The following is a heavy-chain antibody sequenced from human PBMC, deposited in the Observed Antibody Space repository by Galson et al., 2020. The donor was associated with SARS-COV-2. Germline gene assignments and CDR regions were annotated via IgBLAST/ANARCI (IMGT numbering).Heavy chain of an antibody. V-gene: IGHV4-59*08. D-gene: IGHD6-6*01. CDR1: GGSIRGVY. Sequence: SQTPSLPCTASGGSIRGVYYCWIRQPPGKGLEWIGCMDYSGSTNFNPSLTSRVAISVDTSKNQFSLKLSSVTAADTAVYYCARQLEQLSYGMDVWGQGTTVTVSS. J-gene: IGHJ6*02. CDR2: MDYSGST. CDR3: ARQLEQLSYGMDV.